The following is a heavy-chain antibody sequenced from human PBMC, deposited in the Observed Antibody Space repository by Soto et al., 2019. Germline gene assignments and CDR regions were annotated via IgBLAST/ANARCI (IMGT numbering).Heavy chain of an antibody. Sequence: GGSLRLSCAASGFTFRSYDMHWVRQAPGQGLEWVAVIRNDGTVRNYADSVKGRFTISRDNSKNKLYLEMNSLRAEDTALYYCASKAIDDFDYWGQGTLVTVSS. CDR3: ASKAIDDFDY. V-gene: IGHV3-33*01. J-gene: IGHJ4*02. CDR2: IRNDGTVR. CDR1: GFTFRSYD.